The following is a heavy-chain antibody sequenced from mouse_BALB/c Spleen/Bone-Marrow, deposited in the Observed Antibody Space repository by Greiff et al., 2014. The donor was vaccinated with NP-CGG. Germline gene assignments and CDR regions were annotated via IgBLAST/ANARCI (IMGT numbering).Heavy chain of an antibody. V-gene: IGHV1-20*02. D-gene: IGHD2-3*01. CDR1: GYSFTGYF. J-gene: IGHJ4*01. CDR2: INPYNGDT. CDR3: ARGGLLRAMDY. Sequence: QLQQSGPELVKPGASVKISCKASGYSFTGYFMNWVMQSHGKSLEWIGRINPYNGDTFYNQKFKGKATLTVDKSSSTAHMELRSLASEDSAVYYCARGGLLRAMDYWGQGTSVTVSS.